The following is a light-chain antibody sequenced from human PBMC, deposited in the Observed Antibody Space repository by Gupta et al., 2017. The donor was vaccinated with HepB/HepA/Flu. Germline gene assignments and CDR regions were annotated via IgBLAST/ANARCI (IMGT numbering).Light chain of an antibody. CDR2: RNN. Sequence: QSVLTQPPSASGPPGQRVTISCSGSSSNIGSNYVYWYQQLPGTAPKLLIYRNNQRPSGVPDRFSGSKSGTSASLAISGVRAEDEADYYCAAWDDSLSGWVFGGGTKLTVL. V-gene: IGLV1-47*01. CDR1: SSNIGSNY. CDR3: AAWDDSLSGWV. J-gene: IGLJ2*01.